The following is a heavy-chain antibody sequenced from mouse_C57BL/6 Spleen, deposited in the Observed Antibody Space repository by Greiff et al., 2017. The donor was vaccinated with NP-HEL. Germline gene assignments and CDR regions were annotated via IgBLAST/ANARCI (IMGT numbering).Heavy chain of an antibody. V-gene: IGHV1-69*01. Sequence: QVQLQQSGAELVMPGASVKLSCKASGYTFTSYWMHWVKQRPGQGLEWIGEIDPSDSYTNYNQKFKGKSTLTVDKSSSTAYMQLSSLTSEDSAVYYGARGLRDGSSFDWYFDVWGTGTTVTVSS. J-gene: IGHJ1*03. CDR1: GYTFTSYW. D-gene: IGHD1-1*01. CDR2: IDPSDSYT. CDR3: ARGLRDGSSFDWYFDV.